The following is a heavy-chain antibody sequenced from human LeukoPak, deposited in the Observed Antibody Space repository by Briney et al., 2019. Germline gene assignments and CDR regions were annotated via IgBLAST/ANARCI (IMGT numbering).Heavy chain of an antibody. J-gene: IGHJ4*02. CDR3: ARHREMATIDY. CDR1: GGSISSSNW. Sequence: SGTLSLTCAVSGGSISSSNWWSWVRQPPGKGLEWIGEIYHSGSTYYNPSLKSRVTISVDTSKNQFSLKLSSVTAADTAVYYCARHREMATIDYWGQGTLVTVSS. V-gene: IGHV4-4*02. D-gene: IGHD5-24*01. CDR2: IYHSGST.